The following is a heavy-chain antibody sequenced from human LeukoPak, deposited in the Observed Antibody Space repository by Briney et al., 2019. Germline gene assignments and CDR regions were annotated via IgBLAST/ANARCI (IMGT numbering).Heavy chain of an antibody. CDR3: ARDDTPASMVRGELDY. Sequence: ASVKVSCKASGYTFTGYYMHWVRQAPGQGLEWMGWINPNSGGTNYAQKFQGRVTMTRDTSISTAYMELSRLRSDDTAVYYCARDDTPASMVRGELDYWGQGTLVTVSS. V-gene: IGHV1-2*02. CDR1: GYTFTGYY. D-gene: IGHD3-10*01. J-gene: IGHJ4*02. CDR2: INPNSGGT.